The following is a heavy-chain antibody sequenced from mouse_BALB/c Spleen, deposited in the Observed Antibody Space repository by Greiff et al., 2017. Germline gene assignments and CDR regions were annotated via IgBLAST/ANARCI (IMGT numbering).Heavy chain of an antibody. V-gene: IGHV1S126*01. J-gene: IGHJ2*01. CDR3: ARNNYRYPDD. CDR1: GYTFSTYW. Sequence: VQLQQSGAELMKPGASVKISCKATGYTFSTYWIEWVKERPGHGLEWIGMIDPSDSETRLNQKFKDKATLTVDKSSSTAYMQLSSPTSEDSAVYYSARNNYRYPDDWGQGTTLTVSS. CDR2: IDPSDSET. D-gene: IGHD2-14*01.